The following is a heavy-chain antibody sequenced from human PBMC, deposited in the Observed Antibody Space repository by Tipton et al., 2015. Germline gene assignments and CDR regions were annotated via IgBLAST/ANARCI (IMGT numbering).Heavy chain of an antibody. CDR2: IYYSGST. J-gene: IGHJ4*02. CDR3: AREGPVENKRITMVRGVAPSDS. Sequence: TLSLTCTVSGVSISSGGYSWSWIRQHPGKGLEWIGYIYYSGSTYYNPSLKSRVTISIDTFKNQFSLKLSSVTAADTAVYYCAREGPVENKRITMVRGVAPSDSWGQGILVTVSS. D-gene: IGHD3-10*01. CDR1: GVSISSGGYS. V-gene: IGHV4-31*03.